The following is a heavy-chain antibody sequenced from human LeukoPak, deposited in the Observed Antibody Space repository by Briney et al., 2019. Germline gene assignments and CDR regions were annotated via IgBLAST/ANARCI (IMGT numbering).Heavy chain of an antibody. CDR1: GFTFSGSS. CDR3: ARSRATYAFDI. D-gene: IGHD5-12*01. Sequence: PGGSLRLSCTASGFTFSGSSMNWVRQAPGKGLEWVSYISSSGSTIYYADSVKGQFTISRDNAMNSLYLQMNSLRAEDTAVYYCARSRATYAFDIWGQGTMVTVSS. CDR2: ISSSGSTI. V-gene: IGHV3-48*01. J-gene: IGHJ3*02.